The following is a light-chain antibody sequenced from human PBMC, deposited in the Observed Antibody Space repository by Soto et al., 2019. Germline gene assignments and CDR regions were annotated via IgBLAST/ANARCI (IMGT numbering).Light chain of an antibody. CDR1: QSISSY. J-gene: IGKJ5*01. CDR3: QQSYSTPIT. V-gene: IGKV1-39*01. CDR2: AAS. Sequence: DPQMSKNTSSLSASVGDRVTITCRASQSISSYLNWYQQKPGKAPKLLIYAASSLQSGVPSRFSGSGSGTDFTLTISSLQPEDFATYYCQQSYSTPITFGQGTRLEIK.